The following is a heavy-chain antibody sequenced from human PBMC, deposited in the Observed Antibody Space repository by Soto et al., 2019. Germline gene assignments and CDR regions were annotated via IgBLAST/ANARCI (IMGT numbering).Heavy chain of an antibody. D-gene: IGHD3-22*01. CDR3: AKAGNYNDRSGYYYFDH. V-gene: IGHV3-23*01. CDR1: GFTFNNYA. CDR2: VSNSGGST. J-gene: IGHJ4*02. Sequence: GGSLRLSCEASGFTFNNYAMNWVRRAPGKGLEWVSSVSNSGGSTNYADSVTGRFTISRDNSKNTASLQMNSLRVEDTAVYYCAKAGNYNDRSGYYYFDHWGQGLLVTVSS.